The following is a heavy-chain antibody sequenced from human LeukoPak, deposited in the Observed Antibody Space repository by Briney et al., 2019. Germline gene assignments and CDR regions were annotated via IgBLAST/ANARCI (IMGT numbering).Heavy chain of an antibody. CDR1: GFTFDDYG. V-gene: IGHV3-21*01. Sequence: PGGSLRLSCAASGFTFDDYGMSWVRQAPGKGLEWVSSISSSSSYIYYADSVKGRFTISRDNAKNSLYLQMNSLRAEDTAVYYCARDQGSGKLDYWGQGTLVTVSS. CDR3: ARDQGSGKLDY. CDR2: ISSSSSYI. D-gene: IGHD1-26*01. J-gene: IGHJ4*02.